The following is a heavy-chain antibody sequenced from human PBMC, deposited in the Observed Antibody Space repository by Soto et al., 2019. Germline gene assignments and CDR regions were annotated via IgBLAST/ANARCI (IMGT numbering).Heavy chain of an antibody. Sequence: SETLSLTCAVYGGSFSGYYWSWIRQPPGKGLEWIGEINHSGSTNYNPSLKSRVTISVDTSKNQFSLKLSSVTAADTAVYYCARLLAYCGGDCYPYGMDVWGQGTTVTVSS. CDR3: ARLLAYCGGDCYPYGMDV. CDR1: GGSFSGYY. J-gene: IGHJ6*02. V-gene: IGHV4-34*01. D-gene: IGHD2-21*01. CDR2: INHSGST.